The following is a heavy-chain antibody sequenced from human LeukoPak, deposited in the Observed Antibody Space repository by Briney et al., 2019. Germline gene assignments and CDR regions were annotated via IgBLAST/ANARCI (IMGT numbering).Heavy chain of an antibody. D-gene: IGHD3-9*01. Sequence: PSETLSLTCTVSGGSISSYYWSWIRQPPGTGLEWMGNIYYSGSTNNNPSLKSRVTISVKTSKNQFSLKLRSVTAADTAVYYCARVTGYTIEDYFDYWGQGTLVSLSS. CDR2: IYYSGST. CDR1: GGSISSYY. CDR3: ARVTGYTIEDYFDY. J-gene: IGHJ4*02. V-gene: IGHV4-59*13.